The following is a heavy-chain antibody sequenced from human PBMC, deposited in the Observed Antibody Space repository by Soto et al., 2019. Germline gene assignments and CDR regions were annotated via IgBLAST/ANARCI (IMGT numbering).Heavy chain of an antibody. D-gene: IGHD2-21*02. CDR1: GYSFTSYW. J-gene: IGHJ5*02. Sequence: PGESLKISCKGSGYSFTSYWIGWVRQMPGKGLEWMGIIYPGDSDTRYSPSFQGQVTISADKSISTAYLQWSSLKASDTAMYYCARAYCGGDCSDNWFDPWGQGTLVTVSS. CDR3: ARAYCGGDCSDNWFDP. CDR2: IYPGDSDT. V-gene: IGHV5-51*01.